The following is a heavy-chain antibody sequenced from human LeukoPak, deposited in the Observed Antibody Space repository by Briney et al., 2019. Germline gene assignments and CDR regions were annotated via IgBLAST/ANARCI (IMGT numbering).Heavy chain of an antibody. CDR3: ATQDSGYDSPPDY. Sequence: ASVKVSCKASGYTFTGYYMHWVRQAPGKGLEWMGGFDPEDGETIYAQKFQGRVTMTEDTSTDTAYMELSSLRSEDTAVYYCATQDSGYDSPPDYWGQGTLVTVSS. CDR2: FDPEDGET. CDR1: GYTFTGYY. D-gene: IGHD5-12*01. V-gene: IGHV1-24*01. J-gene: IGHJ4*02.